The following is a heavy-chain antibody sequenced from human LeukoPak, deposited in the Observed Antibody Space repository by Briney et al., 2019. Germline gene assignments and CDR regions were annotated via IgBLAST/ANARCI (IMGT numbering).Heavy chain of an antibody. CDR1: GFTFSSYS. V-gene: IGHV3-23*01. CDR3: AKDLGAIGSSYYDD. CDR2: ISDSGGNT. J-gene: IGHJ4*02. Sequence: GGSLGLSCAASGFTFSSYSMNWVRQAPGKGLEWVSSISDSGGNTYYADSVKGRFTISRDNSKNTLYLQTNSLRAEDTAVYYCAKDLGAIGSSYYDDWGQGTLVTVSS. D-gene: IGHD6-13*01.